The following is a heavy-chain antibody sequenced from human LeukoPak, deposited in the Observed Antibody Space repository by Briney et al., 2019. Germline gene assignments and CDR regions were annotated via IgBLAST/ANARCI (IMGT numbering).Heavy chain of an antibody. CDR3: ARGYDSSAYYPFNY. CDR1: GGSLSTHH. J-gene: IGHJ4*02. V-gene: IGHV4-59*11. Sequence: KSSETLSLTCVVSGGSLSTHHWSWIRQSPGRGLEWIGYISDSGSTNYNPSLKSRVTISVDTSKNQFSLMLSSVTAADTAVYYCARGYDSSAYYPFNYWGQGTVVTVPS. D-gene: IGHD3-22*01. CDR2: ISDSGST.